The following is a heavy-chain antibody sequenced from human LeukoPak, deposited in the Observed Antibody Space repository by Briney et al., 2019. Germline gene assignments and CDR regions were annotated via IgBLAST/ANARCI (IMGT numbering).Heavy chain of an antibody. J-gene: IGHJ4*02. D-gene: IGHD4-17*01. CDR1: GGSFSGYY. CDR3: ARETTASHFDY. Sequence: SETLSLTCAVYGGSFSGYYWSWIRQPPGKGLEWIGEINHSENTNYNPSLKSRVTISVDTSKNQFSLKLSSVTAADTAVYYCARETTASHFDYWGQGTLVTVSS. CDR2: INHSENT. V-gene: IGHV4-34*01.